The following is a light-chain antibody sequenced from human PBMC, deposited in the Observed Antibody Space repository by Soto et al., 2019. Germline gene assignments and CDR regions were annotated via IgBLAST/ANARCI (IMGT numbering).Light chain of an antibody. CDR1: QSVGSY. CDR3: QQSSHWLT. Sequence: DIVLTQSPATLSLSPGERATLSCRASQSVGSYLAWYQHKPGQAPRLLIYDASNRAAGIPARFSGSGSATDFTLTVSSLEPEDFTLYHCQQSSHWLTFGGGTKVEFK. J-gene: IGKJ4*01. CDR2: DAS. V-gene: IGKV3-11*01.